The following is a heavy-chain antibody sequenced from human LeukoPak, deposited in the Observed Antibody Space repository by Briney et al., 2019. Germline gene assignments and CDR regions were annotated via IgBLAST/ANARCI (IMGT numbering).Heavy chain of an antibody. CDR3: AKDPALAGTGGGFDV. Sequence: QTGRSLRLSCAASGFIFTTYAINWVSQAPGKGLEWVSGISADNQPYNADSVKGRFTISRANSKNTVSRQRSSLRAEATALYYCAKDPALAGTGGGFDVWGQGTRVAVS. D-gene: IGHD6-19*01. CDR1: GFIFTTYA. CDR2: ISADNQP. J-gene: IGHJ3*01. V-gene: IGHV3-23*01.